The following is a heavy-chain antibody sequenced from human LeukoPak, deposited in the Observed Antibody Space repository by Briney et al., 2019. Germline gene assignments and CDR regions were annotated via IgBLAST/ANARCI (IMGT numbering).Heavy chain of an antibody. V-gene: IGHV3-30-3*01. D-gene: IGHD6-6*01. CDR3: AKDPYTTSSWVY. J-gene: IGHJ4*02. Sequence: PGGSLRLSCAASGFTFSSCAMHWVRQAPGKGLESVAVISSDRSNEYYADSVKGRFTISRDNSNNTLYLQMTSLRAEDTAVYYCAKDPYTTSSWVYWGQGTLVTVSS. CDR1: GFTFSSCA. CDR2: ISSDRSNE.